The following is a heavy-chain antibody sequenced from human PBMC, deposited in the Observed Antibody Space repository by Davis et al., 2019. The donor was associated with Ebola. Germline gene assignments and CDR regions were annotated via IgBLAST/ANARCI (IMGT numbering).Heavy chain of an antibody. Sequence: GESLKISCAASGFTFNTWVMHWVRHTPGKGLEWVTVIGHDGTSKVYVDSVRGRFTVSRDNSRNTLYLEMNSLRVEDTAVYYCARDHQTGKYFDYWGQGALVTVSP. CDR1: GFTFNTWV. CDR3: ARDHQTGKYFDY. CDR2: IGHDGTSK. V-gene: IGHV3-33*01. D-gene: IGHD6-6*01. J-gene: IGHJ4*02.